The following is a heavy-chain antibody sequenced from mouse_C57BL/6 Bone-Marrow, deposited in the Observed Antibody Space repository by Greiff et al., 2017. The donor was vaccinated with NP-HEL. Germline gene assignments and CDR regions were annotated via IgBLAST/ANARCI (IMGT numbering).Heavy chain of an antibody. Sequence: DVKLVESGAELVRPGASVKLSCTASGFNIKDDYMHWVKQRPEQGLEWIGWIDPENGDTEYASKFQGKATITADTSSNTAYLQLSILTSEDTAVYYCTTSSYESYWYFDVWGTGTTVTVSS. J-gene: IGHJ1*03. CDR3: TTSSYESYWYFDV. CDR2: IDPENGDT. V-gene: IGHV14-4*01. CDR1: GFNIKDDY. D-gene: IGHD1-1*01.